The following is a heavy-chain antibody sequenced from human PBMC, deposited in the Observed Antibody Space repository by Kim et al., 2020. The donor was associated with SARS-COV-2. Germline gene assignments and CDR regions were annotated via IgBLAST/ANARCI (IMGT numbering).Heavy chain of an antibody. D-gene: IGHD2-21*02. CDR3: ARAPGVVVTATIRSFGYFQH. J-gene: IGHJ1*01. CDR2: INHSGST. V-gene: IGHV4-34*01. Sequence: SETLSLTCAVYGGSFSGYYWSWIRQPPGKGLEWIGEINHSGSTNYNPSLKSRVTISVDTSKNQFSLKLSSVTAADTAVYYCARAPGVVVTATIRSFGYFQHWGQGTLVTVSS. CDR1: GGSFSGYY.